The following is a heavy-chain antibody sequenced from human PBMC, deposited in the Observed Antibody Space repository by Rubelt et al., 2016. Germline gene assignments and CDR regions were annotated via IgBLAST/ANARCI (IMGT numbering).Heavy chain of an antibody. J-gene: IGHJ6*02. CDR3: AGYSRSDRSYYYYGMDV. CDR2: IYHSGST. Sequence: QVQLQESGPGLVKPSGTLSLTCAVSGGSISSSNWWSWVRQPPGKGLGWIGEIYHSGSTNYNPSLKGVVPSSVDTSKIECALKLSCMTAADTAVYYCAGYSRSDRSYYYYGMDVWGQGTTVTVSS. V-gene: IGHV4-4*02. D-gene: IGHD6-6*01. CDR1: GGSISSSNW.